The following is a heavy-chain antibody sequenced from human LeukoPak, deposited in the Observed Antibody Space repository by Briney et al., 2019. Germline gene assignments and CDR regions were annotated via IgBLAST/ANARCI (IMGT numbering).Heavy chain of an antibody. V-gene: IGHV1-2*02. J-gene: IGHJ4*02. CDR3: ARDFLTYYYDSSGPDTIDY. CDR1: GYTFTGYY. D-gene: IGHD3-22*01. CDR2: INPNSGGT. Sequence: ASVKVPCKASGYTFTGYYMHWVRQAPGQGLEWMGWINPNSGGTNYAQKFQGRVTMTRDTSISTAYMELSRLRSDDTAVYYCARDFLTYYYDSSGPDTIDYWGQGTLVTVSS.